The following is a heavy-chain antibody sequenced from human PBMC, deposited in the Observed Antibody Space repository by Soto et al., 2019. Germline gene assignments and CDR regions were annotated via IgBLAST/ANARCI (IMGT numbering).Heavy chain of an antibody. Sequence: PGGSLRLSCAASGFMFSNYGMHWVRQAPGKGLEWVAAISYHGGEEYYADSMKGRFTISRDNSRNTLYLQVNSLRAEDTALYYCAKDRSGWDFNYYFDYWGQGALVTV. J-gene: IGHJ4*02. D-gene: IGHD6-19*01. CDR2: ISYHGGEE. CDR1: GFMFSNYG. CDR3: AKDRSGWDFNYYFDY. V-gene: IGHV3-30*18.